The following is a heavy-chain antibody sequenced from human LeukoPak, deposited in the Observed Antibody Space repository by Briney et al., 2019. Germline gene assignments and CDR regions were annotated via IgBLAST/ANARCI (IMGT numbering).Heavy chain of an antibody. Sequence: GGSLRLSCAASGFTLSSYSMNWVRQAPGKGLEWVSFISSSSSYIYYADSVKGRFTISRDNAKNSLYLQMNSLRAEDTAVYYCARDPPFIIGTTFFDYWGQGTLVTVSS. CDR2: ISSSSSYI. V-gene: IGHV3-21*01. CDR3: ARDPPFIIGTTFFDY. J-gene: IGHJ4*02. D-gene: IGHD1-20*01. CDR1: GFTLSSYS.